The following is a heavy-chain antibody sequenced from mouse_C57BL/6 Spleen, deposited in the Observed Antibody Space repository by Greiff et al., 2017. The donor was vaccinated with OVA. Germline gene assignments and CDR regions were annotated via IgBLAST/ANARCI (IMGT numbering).Heavy chain of an antibody. V-gene: IGHV1-22*01. D-gene: IGHD2-4*01. J-gene: IGHJ3*01. Sequence: LVESGASVKMSCKASGYTFTDYNMHWVKQSHGKSLEWIGYINPNNGGTSYNQKFKGKATLTVNKSSSTAYMELRSLTSEDSAVYYCARKGYDYDAGPWFAYWGQGTLVTVSA. CDR2: INPNNGGT. CDR3: ARKGYDYDAGPWFAY. CDR1: GYTFTDYN.